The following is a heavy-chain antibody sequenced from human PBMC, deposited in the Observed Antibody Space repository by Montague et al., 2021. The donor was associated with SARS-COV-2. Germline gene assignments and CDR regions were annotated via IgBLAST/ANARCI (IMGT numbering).Heavy chain of an antibody. CDR3: ARDGGGKDFDP. CDR1: GGSISSSDYY. D-gene: IGHD3-3*01. V-gene: IGHV4-39*02. Sequence: SETLSLTCTVSGGSISSSDYYWGCIRQPPGKELEWIGSIYYTGRTYYKPSLKSRVTMSVDTSENQFSLKLTSVTVEETALYYCARDGGGKDFDPWGQGTLVSVSS. J-gene: IGHJ5*02. CDR2: IYYTGRT.